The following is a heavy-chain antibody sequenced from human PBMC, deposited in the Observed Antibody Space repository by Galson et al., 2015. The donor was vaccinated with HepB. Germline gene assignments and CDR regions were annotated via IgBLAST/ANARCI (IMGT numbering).Heavy chain of an antibody. D-gene: IGHD4-11*01. Sequence: SVKVSCKASGGTFSSYAISWVRQAPGQGLEWMGGIIPIFGTANYAQKFQGRVTITADKSTSTAYMELSSLRSEDTAVYYCARIYPRGERVGTVTNYYYYGMDVWGQGTTVTVSS. CDR1: GGTFSSYA. CDR3: ARIYPRGERVGTVTNYYYYGMDV. CDR2: IIPIFGTA. J-gene: IGHJ6*02. V-gene: IGHV1-69*06.